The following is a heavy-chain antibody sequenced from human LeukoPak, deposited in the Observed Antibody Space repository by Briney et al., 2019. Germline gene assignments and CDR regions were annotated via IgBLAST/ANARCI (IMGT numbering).Heavy chain of an antibody. V-gene: IGHV1-2*02. D-gene: IGHD3-22*01. CDR3: ATDLPQYDSSGYCV. CDR2: INPNSGGT. CDR1: GYTFTAYY. Sequence: EASVKVSCKASGYTFTAYYMHWVRQAPGQGLEWMGWINPNSGGTNYTQKFQGRVTMTRDTSISTDYMELSRLRSDDTAVYYCATDLPQYDSSGYCVWGKGTTVTISS. J-gene: IGHJ6*04.